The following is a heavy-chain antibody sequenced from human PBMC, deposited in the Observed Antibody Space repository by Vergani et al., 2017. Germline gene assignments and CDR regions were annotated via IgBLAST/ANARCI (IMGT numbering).Heavy chain of an antibody. CDR1: GFTFSNYA. Sequence: EVQLLESGGGLVQPGGSLRLSCEASGFTFSNYAMSWVRQAPGMGLEWVSLISSNGGSIYYADSVKGRFTVSRDSSKNTLYLQMNSLRAEDTAIYYCAKDVRSGTYYGGVNFDYGGQGTLVTVSS. V-gene: IGHV3-23*01. CDR2: ISSNGGSI. CDR3: AKDVRSGTYYGGVNFDY. D-gene: IGHD1-26*01. J-gene: IGHJ4*02.